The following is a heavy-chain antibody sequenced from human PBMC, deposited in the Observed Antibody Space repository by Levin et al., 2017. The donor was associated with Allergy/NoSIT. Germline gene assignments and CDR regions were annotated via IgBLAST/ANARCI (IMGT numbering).Heavy chain of an antibody. J-gene: IGHJ4*02. D-gene: IGHD6-13*01. Sequence: SETLSLTCAVYGGSFSGYYWSWIRQPPGKGLEWIGEINHSGSTNYNPSLKSRVTISVDTSKNQFSLKLSSVTAADTAVYYCARGSSWDYWGQGTLVTVSS. CDR1: GGSFSGYY. CDR2: INHSGST. V-gene: IGHV4-34*01. CDR3: ARGSSWDY.